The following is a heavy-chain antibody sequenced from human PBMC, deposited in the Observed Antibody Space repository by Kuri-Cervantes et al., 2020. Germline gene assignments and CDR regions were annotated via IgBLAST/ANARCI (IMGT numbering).Heavy chain of an antibody. J-gene: IGHJ6*02. D-gene: IGHD5-18*01. V-gene: IGHV3-72*01. CDR1: GFTFSDHY. Sequence: GESLKISCAASGFTFSDHYMDWVRQAPGKGLEWVGRTRNKANSYTTEYAASVKGRFTISRDDSKNTLYLQMNSLKTEDTAVYYCTTDRVQLWADRYYYYGMDVWGQGTTVTVSS. CDR3: TTDRVQLWADRYYYYGMDV. CDR2: TRNKANSYTT.